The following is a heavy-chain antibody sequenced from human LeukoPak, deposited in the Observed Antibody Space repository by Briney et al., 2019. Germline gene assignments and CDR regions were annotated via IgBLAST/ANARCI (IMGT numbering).Heavy chain of an antibody. V-gene: IGHV1-2*02. Sequence: PGASVKVSCKASGYTFTDYFIHWVRQAPGQGLEWMGWINPNIGDASYAQKFQDRVTMTRDRSINTAYMELSRLTSDDTAVYYCARMALDGGDSIGFDSWGQGTLVTVPS. CDR3: ARMALDGGDSIGFDS. D-gene: IGHD2-21*02. CDR1: GYTFTDYF. J-gene: IGHJ5*01. CDR2: INPNIGDA.